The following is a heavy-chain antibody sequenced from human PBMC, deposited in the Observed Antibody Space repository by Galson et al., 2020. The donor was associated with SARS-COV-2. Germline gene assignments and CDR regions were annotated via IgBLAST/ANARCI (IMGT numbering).Heavy chain of an antibody. J-gene: IGHJ4*02. D-gene: IGHD4-17*01. Sequence: SGPTLVKPTPALTLTCTYTGFSLHTTGMCVSWIRQPPGNTLEWHARNKWDDDKSYSTSLKTRPTISKDTSKNQVVLTMTNMDPVDTATYYCARINAATVTIDYWGQVTLVTVSS. CDR1: GFSLHTTGMC. V-gene: IGHV2-70*11. CDR3: ARINAATVTIDY. CDR2: NKWDDDK.